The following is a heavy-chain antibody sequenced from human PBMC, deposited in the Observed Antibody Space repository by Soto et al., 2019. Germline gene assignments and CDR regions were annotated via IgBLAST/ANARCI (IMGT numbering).Heavy chain of an antibody. D-gene: IGHD2-8*01. CDR3: ARDGCTNGVCYGTADAFDI. Sequence: GGSLRLSCAASGFTFSSYSMNWVRQAPGKGLEWVSSISSSSSYIYYADSVKGRFTISRDNAKNSLYLQMNSLRAEDTAVYYCARDGCTNGVCYGTADAFDIWGQGTMVTVSS. CDR2: ISSSSSYI. CDR1: GFTFSSYS. V-gene: IGHV3-21*01. J-gene: IGHJ3*02.